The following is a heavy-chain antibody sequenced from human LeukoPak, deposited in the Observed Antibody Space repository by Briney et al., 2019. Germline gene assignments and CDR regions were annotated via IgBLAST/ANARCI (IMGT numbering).Heavy chain of an antibody. CDR3: AKGEAIADILTGYSDYYYGMDV. Sequence: GGSLRLSCITSGLTFSTHAIHWVRQAPGKGLEWVALISYGGRNKYYADSVKGRFTVSGDNSKNTLYLQMNSLRAEDTAVYYCAKGEAIADILTGYSDYYYGMDVWGKGTTVTVSS. J-gene: IGHJ6*04. D-gene: IGHD3-9*01. CDR2: ISYGGRNK. CDR1: GLTFSTHA. V-gene: IGHV3-30*04.